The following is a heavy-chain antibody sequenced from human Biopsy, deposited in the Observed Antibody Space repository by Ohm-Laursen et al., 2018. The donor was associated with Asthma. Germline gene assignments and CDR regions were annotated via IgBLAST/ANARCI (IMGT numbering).Heavy chain of an antibody. V-gene: IGHV3-9*01. Sequence: SLRLSCAASGFSFDDYAMFWVRQAPGKGLEWVSGISWNSGTIGYADSVKGRFTISRDDAKNSLYLQMNSLGPEDTAVYYCARDMGAGPNQPPSGSGSSHLYGMDVWGQGTTVTVSS. CDR2: ISWNSGTI. D-gene: IGHD3-10*01. CDR3: ARDMGAGPNQPPSGSGSSHLYGMDV. CDR1: GFSFDDYA. J-gene: IGHJ6*02.